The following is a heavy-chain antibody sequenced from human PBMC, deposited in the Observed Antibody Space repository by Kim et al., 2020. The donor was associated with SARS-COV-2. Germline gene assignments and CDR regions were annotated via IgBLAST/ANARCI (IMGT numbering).Heavy chain of an antibody. J-gene: IGHJ5*02. CDR2: IYYSGST. CDR3: ARHGPFGWQLVYNWFDH. V-gene: IGHV4-39*01. D-gene: IGHD6-6*01. Sequence: SETLSLTCTVSGGSISSSSYYWGWIRQPPGKGLEWIGSIYYSGSTYYNPSLKSRVTISVDTSKNQFSLKLSSVTAADTAVYYCARHGPFGWQLVYNWFDHWGQGTLVTVSS. CDR1: GGSISSSSYY.